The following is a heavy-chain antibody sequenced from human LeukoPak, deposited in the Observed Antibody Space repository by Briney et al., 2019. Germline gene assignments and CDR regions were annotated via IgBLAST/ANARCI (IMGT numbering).Heavy chain of an antibody. J-gene: IGHJ4*02. CDR1: GFTFSAYV. Sequence: GGSLRLSCAASGFTFSAYVMSWVRQAPGKGLEWVSSISGSGDITYYADSVKGRFSISRDNSRNTLYLQMNSLRAEDTAVYYCARDSSSWGYWGQGTLVTASS. D-gene: IGHD6-13*01. CDR3: ARDSSSWGY. V-gene: IGHV3-23*01. CDR2: ISGSGDIT.